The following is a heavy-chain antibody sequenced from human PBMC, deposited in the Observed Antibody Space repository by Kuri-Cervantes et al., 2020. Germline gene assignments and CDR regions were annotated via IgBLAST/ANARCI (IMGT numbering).Heavy chain of an antibody. J-gene: IGHJ6*02. D-gene: IGHD3-10*01. CDR1: GFTFDDYA. CDR3: ARERARFEIYTMDV. Sequence: GGSLRLSCAASGFTFDDYATHWVRQAPGKGLEWVSGISWNSGNIDYADSAKGRFTISRDNSKSTLYLQMNSPRPEDTAVYYCARERARFEIYTMDVWGQGTTVTVSS. V-gene: IGHV3-9*01. CDR2: ISWNSGNI.